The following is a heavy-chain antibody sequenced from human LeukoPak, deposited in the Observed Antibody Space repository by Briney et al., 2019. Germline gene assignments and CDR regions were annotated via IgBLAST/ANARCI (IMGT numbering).Heavy chain of an antibody. J-gene: IGHJ4*02. CDR1: GYTFTSYG. V-gene: IGHV1-18*01. CDR3: ARDHLDIVVVPAAPGVDY. CDR2: ISAYNGNT. D-gene: IGHD2-2*03. Sequence: ASVKVSCKASGYTFTSYGIIWVRQAPGRGREWMGWISAYNGNTNYAQKLQGRVTMTTDTSTSTAYMELRSLRSEDTAVYYCARDHLDIVVVPAAPGVDYWGQGTLVTVSS.